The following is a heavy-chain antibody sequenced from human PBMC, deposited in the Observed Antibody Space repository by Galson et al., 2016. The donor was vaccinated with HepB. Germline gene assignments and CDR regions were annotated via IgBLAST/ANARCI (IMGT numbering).Heavy chain of an antibody. CDR1: GYTFTSYW. CDR2: IDPSDSYT. D-gene: IGHD5-18*01. V-gene: IGHV5-10-1*01. Sequence: QSGAEVKKPGESLRISCKGSGYTFTSYWITWVRQVPGKGLEWMGKIDPSDSYTSYSPSFQGHITISADKPINTAYLQWTSLQASDTAMYYCVRQQLHSYGRTHFDFWGQGTLVTVS. CDR3: VRQQLHSYGRTHFDF. J-gene: IGHJ4*02.